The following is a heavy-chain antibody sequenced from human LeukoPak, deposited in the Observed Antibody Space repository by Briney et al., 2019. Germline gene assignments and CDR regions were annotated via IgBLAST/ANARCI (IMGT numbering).Heavy chain of an antibody. CDR1: GVSINNYY. V-gene: IGHV4-59*08. CDR3: ARALGYCSGGSCTRGYNWFDP. J-gene: IGHJ5*02. D-gene: IGHD2-15*01. CDR2: VYYSGST. Sequence: SETLSLTCSVSGVSINNYYWSWIREPPGRGLEWIGYVYYSGSTNYNPSLKSRVTISVDTSKNQFSLKLSFVTTADTAVYYCARALGYCSGGSCTRGYNWFDPWGQGTLVTVPS.